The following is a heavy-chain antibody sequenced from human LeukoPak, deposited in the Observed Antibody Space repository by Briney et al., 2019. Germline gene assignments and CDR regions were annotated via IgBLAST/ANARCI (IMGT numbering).Heavy chain of an antibody. Sequence: GASVKVSCKASGYTFTDYYMHWVRQAPGQGLEWMGWINPNSGGTNYAQKFQGRVTMTRDTSISTACMELSRLRSDDTAVYYCARAGVYSGTYGPPFDYWGQGTLVTVSS. CDR3: ARAGVYSGTYGPPFDY. D-gene: IGHD1-26*01. CDR2: INPNSGGT. V-gene: IGHV1-2*02. CDR1: GYTFTDYY. J-gene: IGHJ4*02.